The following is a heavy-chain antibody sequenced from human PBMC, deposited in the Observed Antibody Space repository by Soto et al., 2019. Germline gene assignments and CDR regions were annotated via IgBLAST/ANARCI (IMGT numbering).Heavy chain of an antibody. D-gene: IGHD5-18*01. J-gene: IGHJ4*02. CDR3: ARDPRYNYGFGEPLDY. V-gene: IGHV1-18*01. CDR2: ISTHSGNI. CDR1: GYTFTNYG. Sequence: QVQLVQSGTEVKKPGASVMVSCKASGYTFTNYGISWVRQAPGQGLEWMGWISTHSGNINYAQRFQGRLPMTTDTSTTTAYMELRGLRSDDTAVYYCARDPRYNYGFGEPLDYWGQGTLVTVSS.